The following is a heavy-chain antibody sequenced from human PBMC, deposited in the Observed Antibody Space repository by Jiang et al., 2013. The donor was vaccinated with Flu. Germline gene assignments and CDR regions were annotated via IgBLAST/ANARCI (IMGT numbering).Heavy chain of an antibody. CDR3: ARLKEGSSSWAHFDF. D-gene: IGHD6-13*01. CDR1: GDSISNDN. Sequence: GPGLVKPSETLSLTCTVSGDSISNDNWRWSWIRQPPGKGLEWIGNIYNSGRTKYNSSLDSRVTISVDTSRRQYFLTLTSVTAADTAIYFCARLKEGSSSWAHFDFWGQGTLVTVSS. CDR2: IYNSGRT. V-gene: IGHV4-59*08. J-gene: IGHJ4*02.